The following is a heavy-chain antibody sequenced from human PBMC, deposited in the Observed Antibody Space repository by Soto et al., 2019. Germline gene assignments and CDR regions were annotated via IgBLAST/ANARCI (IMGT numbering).Heavy chain of an antibody. CDR3: AKDQGLLWFGSPSAFDI. D-gene: IGHD3-10*01. Sequence: PGGSLRLSCAASGFTFSTYDMHWVRQAPGKGLEWVAVIRNAGSNEYYRDSVKGRFTISRDNSKDTLYLQMSSLRAEDTAVYYCAKDQGLLWFGSPSAFDIWGQGTMVTVSS. CDR2: IRNAGSNE. V-gene: IGHV3-30*02. CDR1: GFTFSTYD. J-gene: IGHJ3*02.